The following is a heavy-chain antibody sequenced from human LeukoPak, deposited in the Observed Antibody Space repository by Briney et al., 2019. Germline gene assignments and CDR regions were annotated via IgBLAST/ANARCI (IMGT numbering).Heavy chain of an antibody. D-gene: IGHD3-22*01. CDR1: GGSISNYY. CDR3: VTYYFDSSGPKKNY. Sequence: SETLSLTCTVSGGSISNYYWNWIRQPPGKGLEWIGYVYYSGSTSYNASLKSRVTISVDTSKNQFSLKLTAVTAADTAVYYCVTYYFDSSGPKKNYWGQGTLVTVSS. V-gene: IGHV4-59*01. J-gene: IGHJ4*02. CDR2: VYYSGST.